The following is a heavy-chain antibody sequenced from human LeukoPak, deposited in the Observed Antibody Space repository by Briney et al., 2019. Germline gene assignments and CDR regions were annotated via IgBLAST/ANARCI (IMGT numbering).Heavy chain of an antibody. Sequence: GGSLRLSCAASGFTFSSYWMSWVRQAPGKGLEWVANIKQDGSEKYYVDSVKGRFTISRDNAKNSLYLQIDSLRAGDTAMYYCARDRYEPGLYFDYWGQGTLVTASS. V-gene: IGHV3-7*03. D-gene: IGHD1-14*01. CDR1: GFTFSSYW. CDR3: ARDRYEPGLYFDY. J-gene: IGHJ4*02. CDR2: IKQDGSEK.